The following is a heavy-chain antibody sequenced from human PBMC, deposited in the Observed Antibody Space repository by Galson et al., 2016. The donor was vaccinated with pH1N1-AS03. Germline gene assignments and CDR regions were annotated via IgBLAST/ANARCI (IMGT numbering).Heavy chain of an antibody. CDR2: INPLDSYN. CDR1: GHSFDSYW. D-gene: IGHD1-14*01. J-gene: IGHJ5*02. V-gene: IGHV5-10-1*01. Sequence: QSGAEVKKPGESLRISCQGSGHSFDSYWITWVRQMPGKGLEWMGRINPLDSYNDYNPSFQGHVSFSVDKSIHTAYLQWSSLEASDTGIYHCARQGTTVTANHVWLDTWGQGTLVTVSS. CDR3: ARQGTTVTANHVWLDT.